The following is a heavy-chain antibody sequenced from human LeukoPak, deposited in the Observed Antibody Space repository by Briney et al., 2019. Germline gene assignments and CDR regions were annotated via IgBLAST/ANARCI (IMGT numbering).Heavy chain of an antibody. D-gene: IGHD3-9*01. CDR3: ASNYDILTGYSDPPHDAFDI. J-gene: IGHJ3*02. CDR2: INPNSVGT. V-gene: IGHV1-2*02. CDR1: GYTFTGYY. Sequence: ASVKVSCKASGYTFTGYYMHWVRQAPGQGLDWMGWINPNSVGTNYVQKFQGRVTMTRDTSISTAYMELSRLRSDDTAVYYCASNYDILTGYSDPPHDAFDIWGQGTMVTVSS.